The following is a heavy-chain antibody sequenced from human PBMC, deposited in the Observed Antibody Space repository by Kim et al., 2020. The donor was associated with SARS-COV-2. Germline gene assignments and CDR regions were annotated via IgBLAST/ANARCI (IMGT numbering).Heavy chain of an antibody. Sequence: GGSLRLSCAASGFTFSSYAMSWVRQAPGKGLEWVSAISGSGGSTYYADSVKGRFTISRDNSKNTLYLQINSLRAEDTAVYYCAKGIGNTMIVVVLGRGVDYYFDFWGQGPLVPVSS. V-gene: IGHV3-23*01. CDR1: GFTFSSYA. D-gene: IGHD3-22*01. J-gene: IGHJ4*02. CDR2: ISGSGGST. CDR3: AKGIGNTMIVVVLGRGVDYYFDF.